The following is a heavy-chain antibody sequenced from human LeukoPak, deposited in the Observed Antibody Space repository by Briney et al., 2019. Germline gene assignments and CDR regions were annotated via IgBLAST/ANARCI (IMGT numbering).Heavy chain of an antibody. V-gene: IGHV4-34*01. CDR1: GGSFSGYY. D-gene: IGHD1-26*01. Sequence: PSETLSLTCAVYGGSFSGYYWSWIRQPPGKGLEWIGEINHSGSTNSNPSLKSRVTISVDTSKNQFSLKLSSVTAADTAVYYCARGSIVGATYFDYWGQRTLVTVSS. CDR3: ARGSIVGATYFDY. CDR2: INHSGST. J-gene: IGHJ4*02.